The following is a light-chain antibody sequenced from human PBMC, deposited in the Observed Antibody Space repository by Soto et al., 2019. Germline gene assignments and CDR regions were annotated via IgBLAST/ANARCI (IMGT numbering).Light chain of an antibody. CDR1: SSDVGGYNY. CDR3: SSYTSSSTYV. V-gene: IGLV2-14*01. Sequence: QSVLTQPASVSGSPGQSITISCTGTSSDVGGYNYVSWYQQHPGKAPKLMIYDVSNRPSGVSNRFSGSKSGNTASLTISGLQAEDEAYYYCSSYTSSSTYVFGTGTK. J-gene: IGLJ1*01. CDR2: DVS.